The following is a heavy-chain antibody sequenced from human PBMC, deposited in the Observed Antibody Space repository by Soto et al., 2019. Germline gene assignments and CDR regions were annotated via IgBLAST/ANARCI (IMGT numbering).Heavy chain of an antibody. Sequence: SETLSLTCAVYGGSFSGYYWSWIRQPPGKGLEWIGEINHSGSTNYNPSLKSRVTISVDTSKNQFSLKLSSVTAADTAVYYCAKVVAVAGGDYYYGMDVWGQGTTVTVSS. D-gene: IGHD6-19*01. V-gene: IGHV4-34*01. CDR3: AKVVAVAGGDYYYGMDV. CDR1: GGSFSGYY. CDR2: INHSGST. J-gene: IGHJ6*02.